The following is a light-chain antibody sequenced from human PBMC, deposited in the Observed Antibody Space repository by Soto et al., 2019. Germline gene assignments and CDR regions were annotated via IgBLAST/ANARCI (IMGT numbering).Light chain of an antibody. CDR2: DAS. Sequence: EIVLTQSPGTLSLSPGERATLSCRASLSVTSNFIVWYQQKPGQAPRLLLYDASNRATGIPDRFSGSGSGTDFSLTISRLEPEDFAVYYCQQYGSSVWTFGQGTKVEIK. J-gene: IGKJ1*01. CDR3: QQYGSSVWT. CDR1: LSVTSNF. V-gene: IGKV3-20*01.